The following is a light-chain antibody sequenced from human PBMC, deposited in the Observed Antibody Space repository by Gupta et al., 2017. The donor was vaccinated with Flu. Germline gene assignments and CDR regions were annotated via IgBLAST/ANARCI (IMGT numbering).Light chain of an antibody. J-gene: IGKJ1*01. CDR3: QQYGSPRWT. V-gene: IGKV3-20*01. CDR1: QSVSSNY. CDR2: VAS. Sequence: EIVLTQSPGTLSLSPGERDTLSCRASQSVSSNYLAWFQQKPGQAPRLLIYVASNRAAGIPDRFRGSGSGTDFTLTISRLEPEEFAVYYCQQYGSPRWTFGQGTKVEIK.